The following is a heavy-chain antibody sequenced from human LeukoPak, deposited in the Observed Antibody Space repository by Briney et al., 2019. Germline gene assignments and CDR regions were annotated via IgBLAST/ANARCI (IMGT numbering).Heavy chain of an antibody. D-gene: IGHD3-10*01. V-gene: IGHV3-33*01. CDR3: AREIFGSGSSPDF. J-gene: IGHJ4*02. CDR2: IWHDGSHK. Sequence: GRSLRLTCAASGFAFNTYAMHWVRQAPGQGLEWVALIWHDGSHKFYSNSVRGQFTISRDNSKNTVSLQMNNLRPEDTAVYYCAREIFGSGSSPDFWGQGTLVTVSS. CDR1: GFAFNTYA.